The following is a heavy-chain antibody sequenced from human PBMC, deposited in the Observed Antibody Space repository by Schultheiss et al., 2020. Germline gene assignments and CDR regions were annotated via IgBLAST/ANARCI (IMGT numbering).Heavy chain of an antibody. CDR1: GYTFTGYY. D-gene: IGHD1-14*01. J-gene: IGHJ4*02. CDR3: ARDYNPSPLLYTFDY. Sequence: ASVKVSCKASGYTFTGYYMHWVRQAPGQGLEWMGWINPNSGGTNYAQKFQGRVTMTRDTSISTAYMELSRLRSDDTAVYYCARDYNPSPLLYTFDYWGQGTLVTVSS. V-gene: IGHV1-2*02. CDR2: INPNSGGT.